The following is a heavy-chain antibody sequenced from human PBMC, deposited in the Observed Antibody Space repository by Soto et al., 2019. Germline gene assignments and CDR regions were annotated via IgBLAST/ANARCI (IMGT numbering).Heavy chain of an antibody. D-gene: IGHD5-12*01. V-gene: IGHV4-30-2*01. J-gene: IGHJ3*02. CDR1: ACLTIRGCYF. CDR3: AFFLVLGWLRKKNTFALDI. Sequence: VVSACLTIRGCYFWSWIRQPTKKGLEWIGYIYHSGSTYYNPSLKSRVTISVDRSKNQFSLKLSSVTDADTAVYYRAFFLVLGWLRKKNTFALDILCQGTIVT. CDR2: IYHSGST.